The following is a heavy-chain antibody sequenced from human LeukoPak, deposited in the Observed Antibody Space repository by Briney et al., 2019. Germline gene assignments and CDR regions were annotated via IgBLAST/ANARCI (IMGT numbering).Heavy chain of an antibody. CDR2: IKSKTDGGTT. CDR1: GFTVSSNY. V-gene: IGHV3-15*01. D-gene: IGHD2-21*02. Sequence: AGGSLRLSCAASGFTVSSNYMSWVRQAPGKGLEWVGRIKSKTDGGTTDYAAPVKGRFTISRDDSKNTLYLQMNSLKTEDTAVYYCTTAGSRYCGGDCWTDWGQGTLVTVSS. J-gene: IGHJ4*02. CDR3: TTAGSRYCGGDCWTD.